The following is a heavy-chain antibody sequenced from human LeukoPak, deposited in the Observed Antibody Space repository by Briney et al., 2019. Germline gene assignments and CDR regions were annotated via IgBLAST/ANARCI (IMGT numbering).Heavy chain of an antibody. CDR2: VQYNGNT. Sequence: SETLSLTCTVSGGSISSYYWSWIRQPPGKGLEWIGYVQYNGNTNYNPSLKSRVTISVGTSKNQFSLKLSSVTAADTAVYYRARGLHLAAFDIWGQGTMVSVSS. D-gene: IGHD2-21*01. J-gene: IGHJ3*02. CDR3: ARGLHLAAFDI. V-gene: IGHV4-59*01. CDR1: GGSISSYY.